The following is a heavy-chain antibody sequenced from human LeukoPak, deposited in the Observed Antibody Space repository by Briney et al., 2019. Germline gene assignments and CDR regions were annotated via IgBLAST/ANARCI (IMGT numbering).Heavy chain of an antibody. CDR3: AREGAGYYGSGSYYNPL. CDR2: IKQEGSEK. D-gene: IGHD3-10*01. CDR1: GFTFSSYW. Sequence: GSLRLSCAASGFTFSSYWMSWVRQAPGKGLEWVANIKQEGSEKYYVDSVKGRFTISRDNAKNSLYLQMNSLRAEDTAVYYCAREGAGYYGSGSYYNPLWGQGTLVTVSS. J-gene: IGHJ4*02. V-gene: IGHV3-7*01.